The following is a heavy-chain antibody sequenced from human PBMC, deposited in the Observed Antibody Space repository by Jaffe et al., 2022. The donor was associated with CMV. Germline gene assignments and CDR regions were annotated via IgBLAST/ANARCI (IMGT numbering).Heavy chain of an antibody. CDR1: GFTFDDYA. CDR2: ISWNSGSI. D-gene: IGHD6-19*01. J-gene: IGHJ4*02. CDR3: AKDNLGRRYSSGWYEFDY. Sequence: EVQLVESGGGLVQPGRSLRLSCAASGFTFDDYAMHWVRQAPGKGLEWVSGISWNSGSIGYADSVKGRFTISRDNAKNSLYLQMNSLRAEDTALYYCAKDNLGRRYSSGWYEFDYWGQGTLVTVSS. V-gene: IGHV3-9*01.